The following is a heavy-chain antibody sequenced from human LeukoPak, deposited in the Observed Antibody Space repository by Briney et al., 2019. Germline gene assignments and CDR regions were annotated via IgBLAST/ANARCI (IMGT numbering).Heavy chain of an antibody. D-gene: IGHD3-16*02. Sequence: GGSLRLSCVASGFIFSDYYMSWIRQAPGKGLEWVSYISSSSSYTNYADSVKGRFTISRDNARNSLYLQMNSLRAEDTAVYYCARAQYRYYFDYWGQGTLVTVSS. CDR2: ISSSSSYT. CDR1: GFIFSDYY. CDR3: ARAQYRYYFDY. V-gene: IGHV3-11*05. J-gene: IGHJ4*02.